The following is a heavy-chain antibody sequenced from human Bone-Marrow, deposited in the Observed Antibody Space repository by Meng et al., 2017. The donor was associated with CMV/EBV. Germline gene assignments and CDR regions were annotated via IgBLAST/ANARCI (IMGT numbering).Heavy chain of an antibody. CDR2: ISWNSGSI. J-gene: IGHJ4*02. CDR3: AKGGIMITFGEGYYVDY. CDR1: GFTFDDYA. Sequence: GGSLRLSCAASGFTFDDYAMHWVRQAPGKGLEWVSGISWNSGSIGYADSVKGRFTISRDNAKNSLYLQMNSLRAEDTALYYCAKGGIMITFGEGYYVDYWGQGTLVTVSS. V-gene: IGHV3-9*01. D-gene: IGHD3-16*01.